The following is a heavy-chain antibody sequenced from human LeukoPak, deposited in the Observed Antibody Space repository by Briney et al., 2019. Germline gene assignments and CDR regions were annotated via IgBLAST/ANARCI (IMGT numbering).Heavy chain of an antibody. V-gene: IGHV1-8*03. Sequence: ASVKVSCKASGYTFTSYDINWVRQATGQGLEWMGWMNPNSGNTGYAQKFQGRVTITRNTSISTAYMELSSLRSEDTAVYYCAKAHDSSGYWGSDAFDIWGQGTMVTVSS. CDR3: AKAHDSSGYWGSDAFDI. D-gene: IGHD3-22*01. CDR2: MNPNSGNT. CDR1: GYTFTSYD. J-gene: IGHJ3*02.